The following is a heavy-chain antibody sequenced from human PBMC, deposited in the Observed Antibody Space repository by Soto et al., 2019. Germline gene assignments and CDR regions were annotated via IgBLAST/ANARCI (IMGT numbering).Heavy chain of an antibody. D-gene: IGHD6-19*01. J-gene: IGHJ4*02. CDR1: GGTFSSYT. Sequence: QVQLVQSGAEVKKHGSSVKVSCKASGGTFSSYTISWVRQAPGQGLEWMGRIIPILGIANYAQKFQGRVTITADKSTSTAYMELSSLRSEDTAVYYCAREASPVAGPDYWGQGTLVTVSS. CDR3: AREASPVAGPDY. CDR2: IIPILGIA. V-gene: IGHV1-69*04.